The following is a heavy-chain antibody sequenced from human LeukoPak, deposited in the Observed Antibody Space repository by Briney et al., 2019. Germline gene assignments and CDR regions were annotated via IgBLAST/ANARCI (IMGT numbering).Heavy chain of an antibody. D-gene: IGHD6-13*01. Sequence: GGSLRLSCAASGFTVSSNYMSWVRQAPGKGLEWVSVIYSGGSTYYADSVKGRFTISRDNSKNTLYLQMNSLRAEDTAVYYCAREGLAAAGTPYWYYFDYWGQGTLVTVSS. J-gene: IGHJ4*02. CDR1: GFTVSSNY. V-gene: IGHV3-66*01. CDR2: IYSGGST. CDR3: AREGLAAAGTPYWYYFDY.